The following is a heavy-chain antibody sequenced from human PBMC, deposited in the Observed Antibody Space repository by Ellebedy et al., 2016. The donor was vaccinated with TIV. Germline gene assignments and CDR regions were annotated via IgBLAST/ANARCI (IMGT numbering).Heavy chain of an antibody. D-gene: IGHD5-24*01. CDR1: GFTFGSFA. J-gene: IGHJ3*01. CDR2: LYGSGRGI. Sequence: GESLKISCAASGFTFGSFAMGWVRQTPGKGLEGVSGLYGSGRGIFYSDSVKGRFTISRDNSRNTLYLQMNSLRVEDTGIYYCVKDQIAGDGWWVFDLWGQGTMVTVSS. CDR3: VKDQIAGDGWWVFDL. V-gene: IGHV3-23*01.